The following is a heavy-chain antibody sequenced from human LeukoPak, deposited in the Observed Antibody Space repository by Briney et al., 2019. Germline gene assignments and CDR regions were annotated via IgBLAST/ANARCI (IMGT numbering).Heavy chain of an antibody. D-gene: IGHD2-2*01. V-gene: IGHV4-39*07. CDR2: ILYSGST. Sequence: SETLSLTCTVSGDSITTTNYYWGWIRQPPGKGLEWIGNILYSGSTYYSPSLKSRVTISLDTSRNQFSLKLSSVTAADTAVYYCAREGKDIVVVPAAIPTDYYYYYYMDVWGKGTTVTISS. J-gene: IGHJ6*03. CDR1: GDSITTTNYY. CDR3: AREGKDIVVVPAAIPTDYYYYYYMDV.